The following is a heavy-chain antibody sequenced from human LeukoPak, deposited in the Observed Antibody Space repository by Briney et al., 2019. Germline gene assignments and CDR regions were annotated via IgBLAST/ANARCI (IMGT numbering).Heavy chain of an antibody. CDR1: GGSISSSSYY. CDR2: IYYSGST. V-gene: IGHV4-39*07. D-gene: IGHD5-18*01. J-gene: IGHJ6*03. CDR3: ARRTVDTAMVYCYYYYMDV. Sequence: SETLSLTCTVSGGSISSSSYYWGWIRQPPGKGLEWIGSIYYSGSTYYNPSLKSRVTISVDTSKNQFSLKLSSVTAADTAVYYCARRTVDTAMVYCYYYYMDVWGKGTTVTVSS.